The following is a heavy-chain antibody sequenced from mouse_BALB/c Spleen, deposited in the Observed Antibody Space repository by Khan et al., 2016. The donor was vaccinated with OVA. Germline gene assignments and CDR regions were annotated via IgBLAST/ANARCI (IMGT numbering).Heavy chain of an antibody. CDR2: INPSSGYT. J-gene: IGHJ2*01. Sequence: VQLQQSGAELVKPGASVKMSCKASGYTFTSYTMHWVKQRPGQGLEWIGYINPSSGYTKYNQKFKDKATLTGDKSSSTAYMQLSSLTSEDSAVYYCARKSTRASYWGQGTTLTVSS. V-gene: IGHV1-4*01. CDR3: ARKSTRASY. D-gene: IGHD3-1*01. CDR1: GYTFTSYT.